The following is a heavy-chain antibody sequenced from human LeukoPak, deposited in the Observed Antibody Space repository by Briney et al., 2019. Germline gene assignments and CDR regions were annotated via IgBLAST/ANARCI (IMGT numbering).Heavy chain of an antibody. CDR1: GGSISSGGYY. D-gene: IGHD4-17*01. J-gene: IGHJ4*02. V-gene: IGHV4-31*03. CDR2: IYYSGST. CDR3: AREVYGDWNPFDY. Sequence: PSETLSLTCTVSGGSISSGGYYWSWIRQHPGKGLEWIGYIYYSGSTYYNPSLKSRVTISVDTSKNQFSLKLSSVTAADTAVYYCAREVYGDWNPFDYWGQGTLVTVSS.